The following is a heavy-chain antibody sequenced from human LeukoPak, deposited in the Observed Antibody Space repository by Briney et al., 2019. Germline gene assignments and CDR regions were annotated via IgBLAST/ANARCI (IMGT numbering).Heavy chain of an antibody. CDR2: IKSDGSST. CDR1: GFTFSNFW. CDR3: SRDSLSSCGGDCYSGLDV. Sequence: GGSLRLSCAASGFTFSNFWMHWVRQAPGEALMWVSRIKSDGSSTTYADSVKGRFTISRDNAKNTLYLQMNSLRAEDTAVYYCSRDSLSSCGGDCYSGLDVWGQGTTVTVSS. J-gene: IGHJ6*02. V-gene: IGHV3-74*01. D-gene: IGHD2-21*02.